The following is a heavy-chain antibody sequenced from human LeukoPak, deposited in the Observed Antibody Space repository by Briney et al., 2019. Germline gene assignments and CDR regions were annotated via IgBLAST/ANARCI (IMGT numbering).Heavy chain of an antibody. CDR3: ARVLRYDNSGHDPFDI. Sequence: PGGSLRLSCAASGFTFSSYEMNWVRQAPGKGLEWVPYISSSGSTIYYADSVKGRFTISRDNAKNSLYLQMNSLRAEDTAVYYCARVLRYDNSGHDPFDIWGQGTMVIVSS. D-gene: IGHD3-22*01. V-gene: IGHV3-48*03. J-gene: IGHJ3*02. CDR2: ISSSGSTI. CDR1: GFTFSSYE.